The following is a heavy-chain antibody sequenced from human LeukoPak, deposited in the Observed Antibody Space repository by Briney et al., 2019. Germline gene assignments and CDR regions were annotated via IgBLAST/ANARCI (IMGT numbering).Heavy chain of an antibody. D-gene: IGHD6-13*01. J-gene: IGHJ4*02. V-gene: IGHV3-33*07. CDR3: ARNGYSSSWFRGFDY. CDR2: IWYDGSNK. CDR1: GFTFSRFW. Sequence: GGSLRLSCAASGFTFSRFWMNWVRQAPGKGLEWVAVIWYDGSNKYYADSVKGRFTISRDNSKNTLYLQMNSLRAEDTAVYYCARNGYSSSWFRGFDYWGQGTLVTVSS.